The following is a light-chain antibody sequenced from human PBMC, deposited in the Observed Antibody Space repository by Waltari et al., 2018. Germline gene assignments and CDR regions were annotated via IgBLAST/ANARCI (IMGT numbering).Light chain of an antibody. J-gene: IGKJ4*01. CDR1: QGISIW. CDR3: QPAYSFPFT. Sequence: DIQMTQSPSSVSASVGDTVTITCRASQGISIWLAWYQQRPGRAPKLLIYGASSLQSGVPSRFSGSGSWTDFTLTITSLQPEDFATYYCQPAYSFPFTFGGGTRVEI. CDR2: GAS. V-gene: IGKV1D-12*01.